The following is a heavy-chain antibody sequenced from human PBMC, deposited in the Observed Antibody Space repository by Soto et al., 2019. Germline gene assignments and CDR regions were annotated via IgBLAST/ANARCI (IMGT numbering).Heavy chain of an antibody. Sequence: GGSLRLSCAASGFTFSSYWMSWVRQAPGKGLEWVANIKQDGSEKYYVDSVKGRFTISRDNAKNSLYLKMNSLRAEDTAVYYCARPHYYDSSGYYYYFDSWGQGTLVTVSS. J-gene: IGHJ4*02. CDR2: IKQDGSEK. D-gene: IGHD3-22*01. CDR1: GFTFSSYW. V-gene: IGHV3-7*01. CDR3: ARPHYYDSSGYYYYFDS.